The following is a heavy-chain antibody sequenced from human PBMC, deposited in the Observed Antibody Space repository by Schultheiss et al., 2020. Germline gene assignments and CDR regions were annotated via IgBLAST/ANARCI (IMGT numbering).Heavy chain of an antibody. J-gene: IGHJ6*02. CDR3: ARMGGFGQNSYYYGMDV. D-gene: IGHD3-10*01. CDR1: GGSLSSYY. Sequence: SETLSLTCTVTGGSLSSYYWSWIRQPPGKGLEWIGYIYYMGRTFYNPPLESRVTISVDTSKNHFSLNLSSVTAADTAVYYCARMGGFGQNSYYYGMDVWGQGTTVTVSS. V-gene: IGHV4-59*01. CDR2: IYYMGRT.